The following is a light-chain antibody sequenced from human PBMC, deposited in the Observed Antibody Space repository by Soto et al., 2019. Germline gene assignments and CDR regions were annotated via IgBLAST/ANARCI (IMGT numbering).Light chain of an antibody. J-gene: IGLJ1*01. Sequence: QSVLIQPPSVSGSPGQSITISCTGTRSDVGGYNFVSWFQQQAGRAPKLMIYEVSERPSGVSNRFSGSKSGNTASLTISGLQAEDEADYYCSSYTSSNTHVFGTGTKVTVL. CDR2: EVS. V-gene: IGLV2-14*03. CDR1: RSDVGGYNF. CDR3: SSYTSSNTHV.